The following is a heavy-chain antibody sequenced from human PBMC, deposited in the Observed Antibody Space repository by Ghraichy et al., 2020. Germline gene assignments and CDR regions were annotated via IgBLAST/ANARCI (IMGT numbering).Heavy chain of an antibody. CDR2: LSSKGHFL. CDR1: GFTFSSYS. CDR3: ARERLYFYDGSGHYYFDC. J-gene: IGHJ4*02. Sequence: GGSLRLSCAASGFTFSSYSMHWVRQAPGKGLEWVSSLSSKGHFLYYADSVNGRFTISRDNAKNSLYLQLNSLTAEDSAVYYCARERLYFYDGSGHYYFDCWGQGTLVTGSS. D-gene: IGHD3-22*01. V-gene: IGHV3-21*01.